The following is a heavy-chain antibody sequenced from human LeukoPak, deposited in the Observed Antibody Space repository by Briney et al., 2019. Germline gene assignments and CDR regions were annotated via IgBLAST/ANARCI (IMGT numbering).Heavy chain of an antibody. D-gene: IGHD3-22*01. J-gene: IGHJ4*02. Sequence: PGGSLRLSCAASGFTFSSYAMSWVRQAPGKGLEWVSAISGSGGSTYYADSVKGRFTISRDNSKNTLYLQMNSLRAEDTAVYYCAKDYYDSSGYYEEYFDYWGQGNLVTVSS. V-gene: IGHV3-23*01. CDR2: ISGSGGST. CDR3: AKDYYDSSGYYEEYFDY. CDR1: GFTFSSYA.